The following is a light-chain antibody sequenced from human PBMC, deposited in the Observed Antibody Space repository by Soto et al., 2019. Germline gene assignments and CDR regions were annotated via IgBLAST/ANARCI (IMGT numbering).Light chain of an antibody. V-gene: IGKV3-11*01. Sequence: EVVLTQSPDTLSLSPGDRAKLSCRASQSVSTYLAWYQQKPGQAPRLLIYDASNRATGIPARFSGSGSGTDFTLTISSLEPEDFAVYYCQQYGVSPATFGGGTKVDIK. CDR1: QSVSTY. CDR2: DAS. J-gene: IGKJ4*01. CDR3: QQYGVSPAT.